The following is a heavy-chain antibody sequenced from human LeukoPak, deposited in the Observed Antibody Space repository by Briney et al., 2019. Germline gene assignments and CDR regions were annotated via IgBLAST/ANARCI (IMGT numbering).Heavy chain of an antibody. CDR1: GGSISSYY. J-gene: IGHJ4*02. CDR2: IYPSGST. V-gene: IGHV4-4*07. CDR3: ARTSPWAATFDY. Sequence: PSETLSLTCTVSGGSISSYYWSWIRQPAGKGLEWIGRIYPSGSTNYNPSLKSRVTMSVDTSKNQFSLKLTSVTAADTAVYYCARTSPWAATFDYWGQGTLVTVSS. D-gene: IGHD2-15*01.